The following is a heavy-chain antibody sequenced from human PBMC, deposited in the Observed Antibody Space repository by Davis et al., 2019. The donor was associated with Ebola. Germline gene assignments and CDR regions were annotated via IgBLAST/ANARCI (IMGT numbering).Heavy chain of an antibody. J-gene: IGHJ6*02. Sequence: SETLSLTCTVSGGSISSSSYYWGWIRQPPGKGLEWIGSIYYSGSTYYNPSLKSRVTISVDTVKNQFSLKLSSVTATDTAVYYCARGPTILGTYYYYGMDVWGQGTTVTVSS. CDR1: GGSISSSSYY. D-gene: IGHD3-3*01. V-gene: IGHV4-39*01. CDR3: ARGPTILGTYYYYGMDV. CDR2: IYYSGST.